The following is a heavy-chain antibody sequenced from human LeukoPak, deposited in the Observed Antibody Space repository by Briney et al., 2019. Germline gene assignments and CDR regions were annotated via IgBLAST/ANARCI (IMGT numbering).Heavy chain of an antibody. D-gene: IGHD6-13*01. Sequence: PGRSLRLSCAASGFTVSSNYMSWVHQAPGKGLEWVSVTYSNGSTYYADSVKGRFTISRDISKNTLYLQMNSLRAEDTAVYYCAKDAGSSSWQLVEYYFDYWGQGTLVTVSS. J-gene: IGHJ4*02. CDR1: GFTVSSNY. CDR3: AKDAGSSSWQLVEYYFDY. CDR2: TYSNGST. V-gene: IGHV3-53*01.